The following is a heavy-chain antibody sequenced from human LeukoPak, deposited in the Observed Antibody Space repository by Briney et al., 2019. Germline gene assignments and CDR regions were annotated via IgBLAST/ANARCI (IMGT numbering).Heavy chain of an antibody. D-gene: IGHD4-17*01. CDR3: ARGDYGDYNPFDY. J-gene: IGHJ4*02. CDR1: GGSISTYY. V-gene: IGHV4-4*07. Sequence: PSETLSLTCSVSGGSISTYYWSWIRQPAGKGLQWIGRILSSGITSFNPSLKSRVTMSVDTSKNQFSLRLSSVTAADTAVYYCARGDYGDYNPFDYWGQGTLVTVSS. CDR2: ILSSGIT.